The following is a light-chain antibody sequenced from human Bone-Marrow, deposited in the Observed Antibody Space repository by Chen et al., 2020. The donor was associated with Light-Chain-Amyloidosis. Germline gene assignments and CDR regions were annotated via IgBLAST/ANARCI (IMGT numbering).Light chain of an antibody. CDR1: NIGSTS. J-gene: IGLJ3*02. CDR2: DDS. Sequence: SYVLTQPFSVSVAPGQTATIACGGNNIGSTSVHWYQQTPGQAPLLVVCDDSDRPSGIPERLSGSNSGNTATLTISRVEAGDEADYYCQVWDRSSDRPVFGGGTKLTV. CDR3: QVWDRSSDRPV. V-gene: IGLV3-21*02.